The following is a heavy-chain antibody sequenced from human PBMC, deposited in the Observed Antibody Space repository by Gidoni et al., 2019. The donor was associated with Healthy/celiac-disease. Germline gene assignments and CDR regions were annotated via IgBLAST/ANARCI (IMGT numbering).Heavy chain of an antibody. CDR2: IYYSGST. CDR3: ARYWFGESTFDY. Sequence: QVQLQESGPGLVKPSQTLSLTCTVSRGSISSGGYYWSWIRQHPGKGLEWIGYIYYSGSTYYNPSLKSRVTISVDTSKNQFSLKLSSVTAADTAVYYCARYWFGESTFDYWGQGTLVTVSS. V-gene: IGHV4-31*03. D-gene: IGHD3-10*01. J-gene: IGHJ4*02. CDR1: RGSISSGGYY.